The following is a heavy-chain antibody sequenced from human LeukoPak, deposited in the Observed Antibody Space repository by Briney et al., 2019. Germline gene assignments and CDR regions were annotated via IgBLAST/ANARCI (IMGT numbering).Heavy chain of an antibody. V-gene: IGHV3-23*01. CDR1: GFTFSSYA. Sequence: TGGSLRLSCAASGFTFSSYAMSWVRQAPGKGLEWVSAISGSGGSTYYADSVKGRFTISRDNSKNTLYLQMNSLRAEDTAVYYCAKLITFGGVIAPKIDIWGQGTMVTVSS. J-gene: IGHJ3*02. CDR2: ISGSGGST. CDR3: AKLITFGGVIAPKIDI. D-gene: IGHD3-16*02.